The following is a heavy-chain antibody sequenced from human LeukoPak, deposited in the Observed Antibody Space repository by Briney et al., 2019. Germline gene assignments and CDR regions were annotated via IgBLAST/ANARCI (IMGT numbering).Heavy chain of an antibody. J-gene: IGHJ4*02. CDR2: INPTGGST. D-gene: IGHD6-13*01. Sequence: GASVKVSCKASGYTFTSYYIHWVRQAPGQGLEWMGGINPTGGSTGYAQKFQGRVTMTSDTSTSTMYMELSSLRSEDTAVYYCASLGTAIAGTPGVYWGQGTLVTVSS. CDR3: ASLGTAIAGTPGVY. CDR1: GYTFTSYY. V-gene: IGHV1-46*01.